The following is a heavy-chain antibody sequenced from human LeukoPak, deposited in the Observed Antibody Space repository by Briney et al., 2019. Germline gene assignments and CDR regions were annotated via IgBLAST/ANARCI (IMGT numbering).Heavy chain of an antibody. V-gene: IGHV3-30*02. CDR1: GFTFSSYG. Sequence: PGGSLRLSCAASGFTFSSYGMHWVRQAPGKGLEWVAFIRYDGSNKYYADSAKGRFTISRDNSKNTLYLQMNSLRAEDTAVYYCAKDGKQWLFHFDYWGQGTLVTVSS. D-gene: IGHD6-19*01. CDR2: IRYDGSNK. CDR3: AKDGKQWLFHFDY. J-gene: IGHJ4*02.